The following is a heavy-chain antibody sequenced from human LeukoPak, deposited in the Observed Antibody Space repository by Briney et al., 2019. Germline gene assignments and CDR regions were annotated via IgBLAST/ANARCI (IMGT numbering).Heavy chain of an antibody. CDR2: IYHSGST. Sequence: SETLSLTCTVSGYSISSGYYWGWIRQPPGKGLEWIGEIYHSGSTNYNPSLKSRVTISVDKSKNQFSLKLSSVTAADTAVYYCARRYCTNGVCYKEGDNWFDPWGQGTLVTVSS. D-gene: IGHD2-8*01. J-gene: IGHJ5*02. V-gene: IGHV4-38-2*02. CDR3: ARRYCTNGVCYKEGDNWFDP. CDR1: GYSISSGYY.